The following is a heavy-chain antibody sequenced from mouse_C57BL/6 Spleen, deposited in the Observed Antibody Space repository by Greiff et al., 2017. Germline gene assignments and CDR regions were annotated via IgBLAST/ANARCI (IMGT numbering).Heavy chain of an antibody. Sequence: EVQVVESGGGLVQPGGSMKLSCAASGFTFSDAWMDWVRQSPEKGLEWVAEIRNKANNHATYYAESVKGRFTISRDDSKSSVYLQMNSLRAEDTGIYYCTRPGWLEGYFDVWGTGTTVTVSS. D-gene: IGHD2-3*01. CDR1: GFTFSDAW. CDR2: IRNKANNHAT. J-gene: IGHJ1*03. V-gene: IGHV6-6*01. CDR3: TRPGWLEGYFDV.